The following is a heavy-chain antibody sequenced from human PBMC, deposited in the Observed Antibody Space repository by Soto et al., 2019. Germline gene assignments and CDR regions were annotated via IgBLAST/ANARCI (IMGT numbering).Heavy chain of an antibody. D-gene: IGHD3-10*01. V-gene: IGHV5-10-1*01. Sequence: PGESLRIPCKGSGYSFTSYWISWVRQMPGKGLEWMGRIDPSDSYTNYSPSFQGHVTISADKSISTAYLQWSSLKASDTAMYYCARGNRITPYYYYYGMDVWGQGTTVTVSS. CDR1: GYSFTSYW. CDR2: IDPSDSYT. J-gene: IGHJ6*02. CDR3: ARGNRITPYYYYYGMDV.